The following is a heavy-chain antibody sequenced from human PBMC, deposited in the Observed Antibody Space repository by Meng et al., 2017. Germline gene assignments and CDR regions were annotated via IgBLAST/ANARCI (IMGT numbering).Heavy chain of an antibody. J-gene: IGHJ4*02. Sequence: QGQLVRSGSELKKPGASVKVSCKASGYTFTSYAMNWVRQAPGQGLEWMGWINTNTGNPTYAQGFTGRFVFSLDTSVSTAYLQISSLKAEDTAVYYCARVHDRRWLQFSSLPVYFDYWGQGTLVTVSS. CDR3: ARVHDRRWLQFSSLPVYFDY. CDR2: INTNTGNP. V-gene: IGHV7-4-1*02. CDR1: GYTFTSYA. D-gene: IGHD5-24*01.